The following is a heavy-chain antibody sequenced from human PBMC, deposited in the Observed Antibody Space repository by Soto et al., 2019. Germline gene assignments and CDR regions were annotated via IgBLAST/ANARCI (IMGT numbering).Heavy chain of an antibody. CDR2: IYYRGST. D-gene: IGHD1-20*01. Sequence: SETLSLTCTVSGGSMGSYFWSWIRQSPGKGLEWIGYIYYRGSTDYNPSLRSRVTISEDTSKNQFSLKLRSVTAADTAVYYCARSYNLNDHFDFWGQGTLVTVSS. CDR1: GGSMGSYF. CDR3: ARSYNLNDHFDF. V-gene: IGHV4-59*13. J-gene: IGHJ4*02.